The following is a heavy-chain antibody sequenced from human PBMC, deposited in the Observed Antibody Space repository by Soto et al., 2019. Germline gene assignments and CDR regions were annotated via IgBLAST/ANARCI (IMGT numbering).Heavy chain of an antibody. CDR2: IYYSGST. J-gene: IGHJ5*02. Sequence: PSETLSLTCTVSGGSISSYYWSWIRQPPGKGLEWIGYIYYSGSTNYNPSLKSRVTISVDTSKNQFSLKLSSVTAADTAVYYCARFWNRFDPWGQGTLVTVSS. CDR1: GGSISSYY. CDR3: ARFWNRFDP. V-gene: IGHV4-59*01.